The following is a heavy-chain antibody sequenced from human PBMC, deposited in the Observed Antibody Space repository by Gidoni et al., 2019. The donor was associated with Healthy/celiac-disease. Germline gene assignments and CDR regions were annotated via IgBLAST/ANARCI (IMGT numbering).Heavy chain of an antibody. CDR2: ISSSSSYV. J-gene: IGHJ3*01. CDR1: AFSFSRYS. Sequence: EVQLLESGGGLVKPGGSLRRSCAASAFSFSRYSMNWVRQAPGKGLVWIKSISSSSSYVYYADSVKGRITISRDNTKNSLYLQMNSKRAEDTAVYYCAREKTQEHTGPWYWGQGTMVTVSS. CDR3: AREKTQEHTGPWY. V-gene: IGHV3-21*01. D-gene: IGHD6-13*01.